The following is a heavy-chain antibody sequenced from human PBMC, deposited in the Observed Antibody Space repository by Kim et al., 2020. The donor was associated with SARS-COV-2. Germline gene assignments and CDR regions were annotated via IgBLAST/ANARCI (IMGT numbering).Heavy chain of an antibody. V-gene: IGHV4-38-2*02. CDR1: GYSISSGYY. D-gene: IGHD1-26*01. CDR2: IYHSGST. CDR3: ARESYSGSNGPPSPKDY. Sequence: SETLSLTCTVSGYSISSGYYWGWIRQPPGKGLEWIGSIYHSGSTYYNPSLKSRVTISVDTSKNQFSLKLSSVTAADTAVYYCARESYSGSNGPPSPKDY. J-gene: IGHJ4*01.